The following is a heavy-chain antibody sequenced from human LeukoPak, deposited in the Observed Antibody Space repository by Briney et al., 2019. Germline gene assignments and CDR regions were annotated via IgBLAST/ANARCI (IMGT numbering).Heavy chain of an antibody. D-gene: IGHD3-3*01. CDR2: ISSSSSTI. Sequence: PGGSLRLSCAASGFTFSSYSMNWVRQAPGKGLEWVSSISSSSSTIYCADSVKGRFTISRDNAKNSLYLQMNSLRAEDTAVYYCARLLRFLEWSFDYWGQGTLVTVSS. CDR1: GFTFSSYS. V-gene: IGHV3-48*01. CDR3: ARLLRFLEWSFDY. J-gene: IGHJ4*02.